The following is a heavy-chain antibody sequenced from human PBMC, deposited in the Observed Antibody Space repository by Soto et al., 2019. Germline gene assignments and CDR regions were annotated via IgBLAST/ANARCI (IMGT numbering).Heavy chain of an antibody. V-gene: IGHV1-24*01. D-gene: IGHD3-10*01. CDR1: GYTLTELS. CDR2: FDPEDGET. J-gene: IGHJ6*02. CDR3: ATARKPTPMVRGWLYYYGMDV. Sequence: ASVKVSCKVSGYTLTELSMHWVRQAPGKGLEWMGGFDPEDGETIYAQKFQGRVTMTEDTSTDTAYMELSSLRSEDTAVYYCATARKPTPMVRGWLYYYGMDVWGQGTTVTVSS.